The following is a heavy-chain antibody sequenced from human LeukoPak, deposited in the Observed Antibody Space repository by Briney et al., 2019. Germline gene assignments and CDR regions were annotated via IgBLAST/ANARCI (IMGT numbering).Heavy chain of an antibody. Sequence: ASVKVSCKASGYSFTSYGITWVRQAPGQGLEWMGWINPYNGNTNYTQKFQGRVTMTRDTSISTAYMELSRLRSDDTAVYYCAIYGSGSYYPYHDYWGQGTLVTVSS. CDR2: INPYNGNT. D-gene: IGHD3-10*01. V-gene: IGHV1-18*01. CDR1: GYSFTSYG. CDR3: AIYGSGSYYPYHDY. J-gene: IGHJ4*02.